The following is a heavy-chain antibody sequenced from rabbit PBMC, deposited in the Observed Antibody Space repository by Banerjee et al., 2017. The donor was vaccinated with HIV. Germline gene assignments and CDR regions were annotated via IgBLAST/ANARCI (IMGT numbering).Heavy chain of an antibody. V-gene: IGHV1S45*01. D-gene: IGHD4-1*01. CDR2: IYTGSSVST. CDR1: GLDFSSSDW. Sequence: QEQLEESGGDLVKPGASLTLTCTASGLDFSSSDWICWVRQAPGKGLEWIASIYTGSSVSTYYASWAKGRFTISKTSSTTVTLQMTSLTAADTATYLCARDLAGVIGWNFNLWGQGTLVTVS. J-gene: IGHJ4*01. CDR3: ARDLAGVIGWNFNL.